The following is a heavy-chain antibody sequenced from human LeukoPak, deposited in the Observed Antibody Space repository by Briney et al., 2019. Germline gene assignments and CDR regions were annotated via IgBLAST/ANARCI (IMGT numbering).Heavy chain of an antibody. CDR2: IYTSGST. D-gene: IGHD3-3*01. CDR1: GGSISSYY. J-gene: IGHJ5*02. V-gene: IGHV4-4*07. Sequence: SETLSLTCTVSGGSISSYYWSWIRQPAGKGLEWIGRIYTSGSTNYNPSLKSRVTMSVDTSKNQFSLKLSSVTAADTAVYYCARRSCGFWSGYGCWFDPWGQGTLVTVSS. CDR3: ARRSCGFWSGYGCWFDP.